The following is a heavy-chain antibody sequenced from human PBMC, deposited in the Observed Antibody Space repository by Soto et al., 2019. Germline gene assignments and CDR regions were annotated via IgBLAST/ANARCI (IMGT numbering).Heavy chain of an antibody. V-gene: IGHV4-4*02. CDR1: GGSISSSNW. J-gene: IGHJ5*02. CDR2: IYHSGST. CDR3: ARDEVCSGGSCYPGWFDP. Sequence: TSETLSLTCAVSGGSISSSNWWSWVRQPPGKGLEWIGEIYHSGSTNYNPSLKSRVTISVDKSKNQFSLKLSSVTAADTAVYYCARDEVCSGGSCYPGWFDPWGQGTLVTVSS. D-gene: IGHD2-15*01.